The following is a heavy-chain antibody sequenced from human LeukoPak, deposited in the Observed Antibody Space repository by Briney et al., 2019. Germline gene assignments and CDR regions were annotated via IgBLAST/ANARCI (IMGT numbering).Heavy chain of an antibody. D-gene: IGHD6-13*01. CDR2: ISGSGGST. CDR3: AKGSSSWYLYLDY. J-gene: IGHJ4*02. V-gene: IGHV3-23*01. Sequence: GGSLRLSCATSGFTLSSYAMSWVRQAPGKGLEWVSAISGSGGSTYYADSVKGRFTISRDNSKNTLYLQMNSLRAEDTAVYYCAKGSSSWYLYLDYWGQGTLVTVSS. CDR1: GFTLSSYA.